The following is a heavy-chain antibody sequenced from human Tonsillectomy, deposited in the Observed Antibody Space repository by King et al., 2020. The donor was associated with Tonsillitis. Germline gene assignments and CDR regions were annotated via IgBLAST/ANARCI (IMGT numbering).Heavy chain of an antibody. CDR3: ARAGGDILTAY. CDR1: GFTFTKYW. Sequence: VQLVESGGGLVQPGGSLRLSCAASGFTFTKYWMSWVRQAPGKGLEWVANIHQGGNEKYYVDSVKGRFTISRDNAKNSLFLQMNSLRAEDTAIYYCARAGGDILTAYWGQGTLVTVSS. V-gene: IGHV3-7*01. CDR2: IHQGGNEK. J-gene: IGHJ4*02. D-gene: IGHD3-9*01.